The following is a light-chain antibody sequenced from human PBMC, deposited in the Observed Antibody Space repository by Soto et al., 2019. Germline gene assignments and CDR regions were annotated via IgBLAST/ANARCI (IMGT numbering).Light chain of an antibody. Sequence: QSVLTQPPSASGTPGQRVTISCSGSSSNIGSNTVNWYQQLPGTAPKLLIYSNNQRPSGVPDRFSGSKSGTSASLAISGLQSEDEADYYCAAWDESLNGYVLGNGTKV. CDR3: AAWDESLNGYV. CDR2: SNN. V-gene: IGLV1-44*01. J-gene: IGLJ1*01. CDR1: SSNIGSNT.